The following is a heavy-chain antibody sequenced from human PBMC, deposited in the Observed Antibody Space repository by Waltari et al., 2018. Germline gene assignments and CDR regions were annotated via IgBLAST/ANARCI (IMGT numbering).Heavy chain of an antibody. J-gene: IGHJ6*02. CDR2: IYYSGST. CDR1: GGSISSYY. Sequence: QVQLQESGPGLVKPSETLSLTCTVSGGSISSYYWSWIRQPPGKGLEWIGYIYYSGSTNNNPSLKSRVTISVDTSKNQFSLKLSSVTAADTAVYYCARGRYNWNYGRRGNYYYYGMDVWGQGTTVTVSS. V-gene: IGHV4-59*01. D-gene: IGHD1-7*01. CDR3: ARGRYNWNYGRRGNYYYYGMDV.